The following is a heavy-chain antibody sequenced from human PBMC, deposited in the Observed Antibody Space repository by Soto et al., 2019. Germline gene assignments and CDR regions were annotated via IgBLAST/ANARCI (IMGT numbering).Heavy chain of an antibody. CDR1: GYSFTSYW. Sequence: GESLKISCKGSGYSFTSYWIGWVRQMPGKGLEWMGIIYPGDSDTRYSPSFQGQVTISADKSISTAYLQWSSLKASDTAMYYCARQIGVEMATIFHAFDIWGQGTMVTVSS. J-gene: IGHJ3*02. CDR2: IYPGDSDT. CDR3: ARQIGVEMATIFHAFDI. D-gene: IGHD3-9*01. V-gene: IGHV5-51*01.